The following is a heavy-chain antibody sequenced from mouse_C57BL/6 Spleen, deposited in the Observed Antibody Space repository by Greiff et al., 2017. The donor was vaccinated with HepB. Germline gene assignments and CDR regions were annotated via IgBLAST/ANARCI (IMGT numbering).Heavy chain of an antibody. CDR2: IWSGGST. J-gene: IGHJ3*01. V-gene: IGHV2-2*01. CDR3: AREEGSWFAY. Sequence: VMLVESGPGLVQPSQSLSITCTVSGFSLTSYGVHWVRQSPGKGLEWLGVIWSGGSTDYNAAFISRLSISKDNSKSQVFFKMNSLQADDTAIYYCAREEGSWFAYWGQGTLVTVSA. CDR1: GFSLTSYG.